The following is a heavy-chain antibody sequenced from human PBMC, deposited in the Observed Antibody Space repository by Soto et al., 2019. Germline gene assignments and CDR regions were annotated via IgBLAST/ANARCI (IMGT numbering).Heavy chain of an antibody. CDR3: ARRRPIHWLTPSARYGMDV. CDR1: GYSFTSYW. D-gene: IGHD2-21*01. J-gene: IGHJ6*02. V-gene: IGHV5-10-1*01. CDR2: IDPSDSYT. Sequence: LGESLKISCKGSGYSFTSYWISWVRQTPGKGLEWMGRIDPSDSYTNYSPSFQGHVTISADKSISTAYLQWSSLKASDTAMYYCARRRPIHWLTPSARYGMDVCGQGTKPTVSS.